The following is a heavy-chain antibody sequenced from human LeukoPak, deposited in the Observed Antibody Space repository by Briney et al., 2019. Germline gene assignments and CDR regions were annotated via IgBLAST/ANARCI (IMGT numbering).Heavy chain of an antibody. D-gene: IGHD6-6*01. CDR1: GFTFSSYA. J-gene: IGHJ4*02. Sequence: GSLRLSCAASGFTFSSYAMSWVRQAPGKGLEWVSAISGSGGSTYYADSVKGRFTISRDNSKNTLYLQMNSLRAEDTVVYYCAKAVARTTSAKYSSSPHDYWGQGTLVTVSS. V-gene: IGHV3-23*01. CDR2: ISGSGGST. CDR3: AKAVARTTSAKYSSSPHDY.